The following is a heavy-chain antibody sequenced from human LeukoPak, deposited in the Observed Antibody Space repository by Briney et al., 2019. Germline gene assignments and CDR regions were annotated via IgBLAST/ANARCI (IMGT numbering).Heavy chain of an antibody. CDR1: GFTFSKFG. V-gene: IGHV3-30*02. Sequence: GGSLRLSCGASGFTFSKFGMHWVRQAPGKGLEWVAFIRFDGSSKHYADSVKGRFTISRDNAKSTLYLQMNSLRAEDTAVYYCALLYYYDSSGYYRPDYWGQGTLVTVSS. CDR2: IRFDGSSK. CDR3: ALLYYYDSSGYYRPDY. J-gene: IGHJ4*02. D-gene: IGHD3-22*01.